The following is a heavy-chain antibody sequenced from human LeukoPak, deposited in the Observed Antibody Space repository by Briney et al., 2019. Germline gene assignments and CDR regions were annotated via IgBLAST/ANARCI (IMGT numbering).Heavy chain of an antibody. Sequence: GGSLRLSCAASGFTVSDKYLGWVRQALGQGLEWVSTISDPHSGSQTHYAGSVKGRFTISRDDSQNTVYLQMDSLRAEDTAVYYCTTRLQHHFDYWGQGTQVTVSS. J-gene: IGHJ4*02. CDR3: TTRLQHHFDY. V-gene: IGHV3-23*01. CDR2: ISDPHSGSQT. D-gene: IGHD2-15*01. CDR1: GFTVSDKY.